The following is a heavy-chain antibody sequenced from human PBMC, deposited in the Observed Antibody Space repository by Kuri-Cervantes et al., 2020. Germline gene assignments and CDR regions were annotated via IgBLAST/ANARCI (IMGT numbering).Heavy chain of an antibody. D-gene: IGHD2-2*01. V-gene: IGHV5-51*01. CDR2: ISPGDSHT. J-gene: IGHJ3*02. Sequence: GGSLRLPCNGSGYRFTSYWMGWVRQMPGKGLEWMGIISPGDSHTRYSPSFQGQVTISDDKSITAAYLQWSSLTASDTAMYYCARRVVVPTGGTDAFDIWGQGTMVTVSS. CDR1: GYRFTSYW. CDR3: ARRVVVPTGGTDAFDI.